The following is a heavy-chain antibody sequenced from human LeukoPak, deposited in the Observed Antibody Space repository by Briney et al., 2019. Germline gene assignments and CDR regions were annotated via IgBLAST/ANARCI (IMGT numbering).Heavy chain of an antibody. J-gene: IGHJ4*02. D-gene: IGHD4/OR15-4a*01. CDR3: ARRAGAYSHPYDY. V-gene: IGHV3-53*01. CDR1: GFTVSGNY. Sequence: GGSLRLSCAASGFTVSGNYMSWVRQAPGKGLEWVSFIYSDNTHYSDSVKGRFTISRDNSKNTLYLQMNSLRAEDTAVYYCARRAGAYSHPYDYWGQGTLVTVSS. CDR2: IYSDNT.